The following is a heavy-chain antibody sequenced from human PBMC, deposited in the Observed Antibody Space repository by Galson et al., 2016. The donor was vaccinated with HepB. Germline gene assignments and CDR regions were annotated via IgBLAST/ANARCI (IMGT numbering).Heavy chain of an antibody. V-gene: IGHV4-59*01. CDR1: GGSISSYY. CDR3: ARRDGIGDYPYFFDF. J-gene: IGHJ4*02. Sequence: ETLSLTCTVSGGSISSYYWSWIRQPPGKGLEWIGYIYYSGTTNYNPSLKRRVTITVDTSKNQFSLKLTSVTAADTAVYYCARRDGIGDYPYFFDFWGQGNLFTVSS. CDR2: IYYSGTT. D-gene: IGHD4-17*01.